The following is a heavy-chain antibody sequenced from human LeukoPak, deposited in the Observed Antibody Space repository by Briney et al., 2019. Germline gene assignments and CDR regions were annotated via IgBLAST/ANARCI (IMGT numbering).Heavy chain of an antibody. V-gene: IGHV4-4*07. CDR1: GGSISSYY. J-gene: IGHJ6*03. D-gene: IGHD3-10*01. Sequence: SETLSLTCTVSGGSISSYYWSWIRQPAGKGLEWIGRIYTSGSTNHNPSLKSRVTMSVDTSKNQFSLKLSSVTAADTAVYYCARGVSPDKIWFGELRYYYYMDVWGKGTTVTVSS. CDR2: IYTSGST. CDR3: ARGVSPDKIWFGELRYYYYMDV.